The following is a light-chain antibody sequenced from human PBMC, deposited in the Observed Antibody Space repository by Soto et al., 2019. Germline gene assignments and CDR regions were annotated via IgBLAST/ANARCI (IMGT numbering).Light chain of an antibody. Sequence: DIQMTQSPSSLSAFVGDRVTITCRASQDIDNFLAWYQQKPGKVPKLLIYAASTFQSGVPSRFSGSGSGTDFTLTISSXQPDDFATYYCQHYNSYSEAFGQGTKVDTK. CDR2: AAS. CDR1: QDIDNF. V-gene: IGKV1-27*01. CDR3: QHYNSYSEA. J-gene: IGKJ1*01.